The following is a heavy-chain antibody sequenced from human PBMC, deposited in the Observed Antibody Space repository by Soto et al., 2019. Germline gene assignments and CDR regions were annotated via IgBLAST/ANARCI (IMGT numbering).Heavy chain of an antibody. D-gene: IGHD6-13*01. CDR3: ARTGYSSSWYPDY. CDR2: INSDGSTT. CDR1: GFTFSRYW. V-gene: IGHV3-74*01. Sequence: GGSLRLSCAASGFTFSRYWMHWVRQTPEKGLVWVSHINSDGSTTNYADSVKGRFTISRDNAKNTLYFQMNSLRAEDTALYYCARTGYSSSWYPDYWGQGTLVTVSS. J-gene: IGHJ4*02.